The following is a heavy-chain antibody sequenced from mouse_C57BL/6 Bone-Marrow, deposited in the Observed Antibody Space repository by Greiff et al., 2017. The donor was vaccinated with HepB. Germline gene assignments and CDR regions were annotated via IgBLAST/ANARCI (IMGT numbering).Heavy chain of an antibody. CDR3: ARGGYYAGY. CDR2: IYPGSGNT. CDR1: GYTFTDYY. J-gene: IGHJ2*01. D-gene: IGHD2-3*01. V-gene: IGHV1-76*01. Sequence: VQGVESGAELVRPGASVKLSCKASGYTFTDYYINWVKQRPGQGLEWIARIYPGSGNTYYNEKFKGKATLTAEKSSSTAYMQLSSLTSEDSAVYFCARGGYYAGYWGQGTTLTVSS.